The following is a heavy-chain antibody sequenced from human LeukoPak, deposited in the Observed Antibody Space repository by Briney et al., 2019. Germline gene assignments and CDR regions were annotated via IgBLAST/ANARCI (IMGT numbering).Heavy chain of an antibody. CDR2: IYPGDSDT. CDR3: ARLKMDGDYSTYNRVDP. CDR1: GNSFSSYW. J-gene: IGHJ5*02. V-gene: IGHV5-51*01. D-gene: IGHD4-17*01. Sequence: GESLKISCQDSGNSFSSYWIGWVRQMPGKGLEWMGIIYPGDSDTRYSPSFQGQVTISADKSFGTAYLQWSSLKASATAMYYCARLKMDGDYSTYNRVDPWCQGTLVTVSS.